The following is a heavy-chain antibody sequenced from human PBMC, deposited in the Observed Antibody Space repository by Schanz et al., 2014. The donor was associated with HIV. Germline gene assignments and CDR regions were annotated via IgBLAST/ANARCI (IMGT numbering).Heavy chain of an antibody. CDR3: AKDAGGAMDV. D-gene: IGHD3-16*01. Sequence: QVQLVESGGGVVQPGRSLRLSCAASGFTFRNYGMHWVRQAPGKGLEWVAVISYDGSNKYYGDSSKGRFTISRDNSKNTLYLQMNSLRPEDTAVYYCAKDAGGAMDVWGQGTTVTVSS. V-gene: IGHV3-30*18. CDR1: GFTFRNYG. J-gene: IGHJ6*02. CDR2: ISYDGSNK.